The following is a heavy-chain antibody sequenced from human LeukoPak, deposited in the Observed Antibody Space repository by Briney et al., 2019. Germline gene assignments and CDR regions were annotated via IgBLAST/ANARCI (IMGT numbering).Heavy chain of an antibody. CDR3: AKGEYGGNSRISAWYFDL. V-gene: IGHV3-9*01. D-gene: IGHD4-23*01. CDR2: ISWNSGSI. Sequence: GGSLRLSCAASGFTFDDYAMPWVRQAPGKGLDWVSGISWNSGSIGYADSVKGRFTISRDNAKNSLYLQMNSLRAEDTALYYCAKGEYGGNSRISAWYFDLWGRGTLVTVSS. CDR1: GFTFDDYA. J-gene: IGHJ2*01.